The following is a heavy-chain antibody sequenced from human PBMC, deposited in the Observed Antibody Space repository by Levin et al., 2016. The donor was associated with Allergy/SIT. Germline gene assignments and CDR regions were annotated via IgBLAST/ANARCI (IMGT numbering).Heavy chain of an antibody. V-gene: IGHV3-21*01. CDR3: ARDLQGIAVAGTVRYFDY. J-gene: IGHJ4*02. D-gene: IGHD6-19*01. CDR1: GFTFSSYS. CDR2: ISSSSSYI. Sequence: GGSLRLSCAASGFTFSSYSMNWVRQAPGKGLEWVSSISSSSSYIYYADSVKGRFTISRDNAKNSLYLQMNSLRAEDTAVYYCARDLQGIAVAGTVRYFDYWGQGTLVTVSS.